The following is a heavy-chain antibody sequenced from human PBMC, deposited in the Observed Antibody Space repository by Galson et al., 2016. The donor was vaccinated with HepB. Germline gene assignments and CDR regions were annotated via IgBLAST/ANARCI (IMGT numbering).Heavy chain of an antibody. CDR2: IRSKANNYAT. CDR1: GFTFSGCA. Sequence: SLRLSCATSGFTFSGCAMHWVRQASGKGLEWIGLIRSKANNYATSYAVSVNGRFTISRDYSKSTAYLHMSSLKTDYTPVYYCIVSLKKYFSGNKCHGDYYYYGMDVRGPGTTVIVS. D-gene: IGHD2-15*01. V-gene: IGHV3-73*01. CDR3: IVSLKKYFSGNKCHGDYYYYGMDV. J-gene: IGHJ6*02.